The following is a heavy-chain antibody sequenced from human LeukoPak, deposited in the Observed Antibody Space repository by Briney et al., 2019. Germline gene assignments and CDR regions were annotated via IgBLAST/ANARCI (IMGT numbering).Heavy chain of an antibody. D-gene: IGHD2-15*01. CDR3: ASSVVAATLLGYYYYGMDV. CDR1: GYTFTSYD. Sequence: ASVKVSCKASGYTFTSYDINWVRQATGQGLEWMGWMNPNSGNTGYAQKFQGRVTMTRNTSISTAYLELSSLRSEDTAVYYCASSVVAATLLGYYYYGMDVWGQGTTVTVSS. J-gene: IGHJ6*02. CDR2: MNPNSGNT. V-gene: IGHV1-8*01.